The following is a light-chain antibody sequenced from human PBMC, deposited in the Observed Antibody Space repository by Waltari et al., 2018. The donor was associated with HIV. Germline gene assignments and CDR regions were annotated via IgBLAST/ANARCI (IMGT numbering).Light chain of an antibody. V-gene: IGLV3-1*01. CDR3: QAWDSSTAV. Sequence: SYELTQPPSVSVSPGQTATITCSGDKLGDKYVFWYQQKPGQSPVLVISQDIKRPSGIPELFSGSNSGNTATLTISGTQAMDEADYYCQAWDSSTAVFGTGTKVTVL. CDR1: KLGDKY. J-gene: IGLJ1*01. CDR2: QDI.